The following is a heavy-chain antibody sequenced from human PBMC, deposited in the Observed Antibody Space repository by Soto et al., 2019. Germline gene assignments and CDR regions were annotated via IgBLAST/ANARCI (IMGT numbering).Heavy chain of an antibody. CDR3: AKSAAGGFDY. D-gene: IGHD6-13*01. CDR2: ISYDGSNK. Sequence: QVQLVESGGGVVQPGRSLRLSCAGSGFTFSSYGMHWVRQAPGKGLEWVAVISYDGSNKYYADSVKGRFTISRDNSKNTLYLQMNSLRAEDTAVYYCAKSAAGGFDYWGQGTLVTVSS. CDR1: GFTFSSYG. J-gene: IGHJ4*02. V-gene: IGHV3-30*18.